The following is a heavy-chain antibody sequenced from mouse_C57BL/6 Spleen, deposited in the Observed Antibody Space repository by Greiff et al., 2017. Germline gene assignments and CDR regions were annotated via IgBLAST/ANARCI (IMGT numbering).Heavy chain of an antibody. D-gene: IGHD2-5*01. V-gene: IGHV1-61*01. CDR3: ASTAYYSNWYCDV. J-gene: IGHJ1*03. Sequence: QVQLQQPGAELVRPGSSVKLSCKASGYTFTSYWMDWVKQRPGQGLEWIGNIYPSDSETHYNQKFKDKATLTVDKSSSTAYMQLSSLTSEDSAVYYCASTAYYSNWYCDVWGTGTTVTVSS. CDR2: IYPSDSET. CDR1: GYTFTSYW.